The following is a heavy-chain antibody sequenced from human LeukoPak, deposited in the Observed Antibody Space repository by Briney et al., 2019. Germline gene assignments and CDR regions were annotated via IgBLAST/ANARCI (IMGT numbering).Heavy chain of an antibody. J-gene: IGHJ4*02. CDR3: ARGGDYDFWSGYYYYFDY. Sequence: ASVKVSCKASGYTFTSYDINWVRQATGQGLEWMGWMNPNSGNTGYAQKLQGRVTMTTDTSTSTAYMELRSLRSDDTAVYYCARGGDYDFWSGYYYYFDYWGQGTLVTVSS. CDR1: GYTFTSYD. CDR2: MNPNSGNT. D-gene: IGHD3-3*01. V-gene: IGHV1-8*01.